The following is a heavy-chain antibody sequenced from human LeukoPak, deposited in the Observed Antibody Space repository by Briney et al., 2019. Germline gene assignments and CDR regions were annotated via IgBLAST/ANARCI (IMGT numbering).Heavy chain of an antibody. Sequence: ASVKVSCKASGYTFTSYAMNWVRQAPGQGLEWMGWINTNTGNPTYAQGFTGRFVFSLDTSVSTAYLQISSLKAEDTAVYHCARGRRYCSSTSCYDSWFDPWGQGTLVTVSS. V-gene: IGHV7-4-1*02. CDR3: ARGRRYCSSTSCYDSWFDP. CDR2: INTNTGNP. D-gene: IGHD2-2*01. J-gene: IGHJ5*02. CDR1: GYTFTSYA.